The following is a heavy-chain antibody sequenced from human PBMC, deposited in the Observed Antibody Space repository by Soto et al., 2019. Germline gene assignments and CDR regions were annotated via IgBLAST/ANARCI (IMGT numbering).Heavy chain of an antibody. CDR3: AKDYASGSNIDY. D-gene: IGHD3-10*01. CDR2: ISSDGSNT. CDR1: GFTFSSYD. J-gene: IGHJ4*02. V-gene: IGHV3-30*18. Sequence: GGSLRLSCAASGFTFSSYDMHWVRQAPGKGLEWVAVISSDGSNTYYADSVKGRFTISRDNSKNTLYLQMNSLRTEDTAVYYCAKDYASGSNIDYWGQGTLVTVSS.